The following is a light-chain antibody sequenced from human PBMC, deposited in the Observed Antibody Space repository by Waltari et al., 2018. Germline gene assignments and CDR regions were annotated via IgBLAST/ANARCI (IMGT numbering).Light chain of an antibody. J-gene: IGLJ3*02. Sequence: QPALTQPAPVSRSPGQSITIPCTRTSRYAGAYNYDTWYQQHPGKAPKLMICDVNKRSSGVSNRFSGNKSGNTASLTISGLQAEDEAEYHCSSYTSTNNLMFGGGTKLTVL. CDR2: DVN. V-gene: IGLV2-14*03. CDR3: SSYTSTNNLM. CDR1: SRYAGAYNY.